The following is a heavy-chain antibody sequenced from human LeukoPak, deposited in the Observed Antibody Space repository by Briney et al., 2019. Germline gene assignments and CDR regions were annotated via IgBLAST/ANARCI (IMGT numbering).Heavy chain of an antibody. D-gene: IGHD1-26*01. CDR1: GYSFTSYW. V-gene: IGHV5-51*01. CDR2: IYPGDSDT. CDR3: ARRIWWELQEYYSDY. Sequence: PGESLKISCKGSGYSFTSYWIGWVRQMPGKGLEWMGIIYPGDSDTRYSPSFQGQVTISADKSISTAYLQWSSLKASDTAMYYCARRIWWELQEYYSDYWGQGTLVTVSS. J-gene: IGHJ4*02.